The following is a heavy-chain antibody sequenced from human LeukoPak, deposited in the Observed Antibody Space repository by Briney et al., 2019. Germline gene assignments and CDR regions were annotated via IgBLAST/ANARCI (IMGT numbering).Heavy chain of an antibody. J-gene: IGHJ4*02. CDR1: GYTFTSYD. CDR3: ARMGSSSGWYYFDY. D-gene: IGHD6-19*01. V-gene: IGHV1-8*01. Sequence: ASVKVSCKASGYTFTSYDINWVRQATGQGPEWMGWMNPNSGNTGYAQKFQGRVTMTRNTSISIAYMELSSLRSEDTAVYYCARMGSSSGWYYFDYWGQGTLVTVSS. CDR2: MNPNSGNT.